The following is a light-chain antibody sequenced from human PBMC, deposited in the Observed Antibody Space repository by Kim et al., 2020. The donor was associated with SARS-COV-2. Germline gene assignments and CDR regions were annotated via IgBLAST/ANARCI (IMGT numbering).Light chain of an antibody. J-gene: IGLJ2*01. V-gene: IGLV3-19*01. CDR1: SLRSYY. CDR2: GKN. CDR3: KSRDSSGNHP. Sequence: SSELTQDPAVSVALGQTVRITCQGDSLRSYYASWYQQKPGQAPVLVIYGKNNRPSGIPDRFSGSSSGNTASLTITGAQAEDEADYYCKSRDSSGNHPFGGGTQLTVL.